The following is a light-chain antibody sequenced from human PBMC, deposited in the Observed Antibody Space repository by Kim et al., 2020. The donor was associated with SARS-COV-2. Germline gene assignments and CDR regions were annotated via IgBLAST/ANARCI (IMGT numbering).Light chain of an antibody. J-gene: IGKJ5*01. CDR1: QNVFNNLNNKNY. Sequence: STINCMSSQNVFNNLNNKNYLACYQQKPGQPPKRLIYWASTRESGVPDRFSGSGSGTDFTLTISNLQAEDVAVYYCHQHFSSPQTFGQGTRLEIK. V-gene: IGKV4-1*01. CDR2: WAS. CDR3: HQHFSSPQT.